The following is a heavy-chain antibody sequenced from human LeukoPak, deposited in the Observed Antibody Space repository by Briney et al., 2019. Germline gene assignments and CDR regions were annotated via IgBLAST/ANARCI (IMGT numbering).Heavy chain of an antibody. J-gene: IGHJ5*02. Sequence: GGSLRLSCAASRFTFSSYSMNCVREAPGKGRECVSSISSSSSYIYYADSVKGRFTISRDNAKNSLYLQMNSLRAEDTAVYYCARSSLPGARGSSSWFDPWGQGTLVTVSS. CDR1: RFTFSSYS. D-gene: IGHD6-6*01. CDR2: ISSSSSYI. V-gene: IGHV3-21*01. CDR3: ARSSLPGARGSSSWFDP.